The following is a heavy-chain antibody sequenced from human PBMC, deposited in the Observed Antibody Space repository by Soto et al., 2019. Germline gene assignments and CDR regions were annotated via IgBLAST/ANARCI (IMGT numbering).Heavy chain of an antibody. CDR1: GFTFSSYW. D-gene: IGHD6-19*01. CDR2: IKQDGSEK. CDR3: ARDLGGAPLAGPFDY. Sequence: GGALRLSCAASGFTFSSYWMSWLRQAPGKGLEWVAHIKQDGSEKYYVDSVKGRSTIARDYAKNSLYLQTNSLRAEDTAVYYCARDLGGAPLAGPFDYWGQGTLVTVSS. V-gene: IGHV3-7*01. J-gene: IGHJ4*02.